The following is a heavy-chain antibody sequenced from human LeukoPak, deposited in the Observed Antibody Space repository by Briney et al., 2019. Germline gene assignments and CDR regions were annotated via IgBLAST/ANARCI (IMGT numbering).Heavy chain of an antibody. CDR3: ARVGSGSYYIWDY. CDR2: INPNSGGT. V-gene: IGHV1-2*02. J-gene: IGHJ4*02. D-gene: IGHD3-10*01. Sequence: GASVKVSCKASGYTFTGYYMHWVRQAPGQGLEWMGWINPNSGGTNYAQKFQGRVTMTRDTSISTAYMELSRLRSDDTAVYYCARVGSGSYYIWDYWGQGTLVTVSS. CDR1: GYTFTGYY.